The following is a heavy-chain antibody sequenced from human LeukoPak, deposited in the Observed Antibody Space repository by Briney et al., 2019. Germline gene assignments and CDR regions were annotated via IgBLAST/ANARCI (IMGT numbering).Heavy chain of an antibody. V-gene: IGHV3-30-3*01. J-gene: IGHJ4*02. Sequence: GGSLRLSCAASGFTFSSYAMHWVRQAPGKGLEWVAVISYDGSNKYYADSVKGRFTISRDNSKNTLYLQMNSLRAEDTAVYYCARLPNYYDSSGYSLDYWGQGTLVTVSS. D-gene: IGHD3-22*01. CDR2: ISYDGSNK. CDR3: ARLPNYYDSSGYSLDY. CDR1: GFTFSSYA.